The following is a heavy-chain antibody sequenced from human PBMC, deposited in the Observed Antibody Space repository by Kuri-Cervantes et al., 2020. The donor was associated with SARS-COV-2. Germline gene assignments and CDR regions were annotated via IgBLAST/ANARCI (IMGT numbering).Heavy chain of an antibody. V-gene: IGHV4-59*01. J-gene: IGHJ4*02. D-gene: IGHD5-18*01. CDR3: ARDYSNYFDY. Sequence: GSLRLSCAVYGGSFSGYYWSWIRQPPGKGLEWIGYIYYSGSTNYNPSLKSRVTISVDTSKNQFSLKLSSVTAADTAVYFCARDYSNYFDYWGQGTLVTVSS. CDR1: GGSFSGYY. CDR2: IYYSGST.